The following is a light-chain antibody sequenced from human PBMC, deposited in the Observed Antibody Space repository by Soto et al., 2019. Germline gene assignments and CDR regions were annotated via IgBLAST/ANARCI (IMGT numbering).Light chain of an antibody. J-gene: IGLJ1*01. V-gene: IGLV2-14*01. CDR1: NSDVGSYDY. Sequence: QSVLTQPASVSGSPGQSITISCTGTNSDVGSYDYVSWYQQYPGKAPKVIIYEVRNRPSGVSDRFSASKSGNTASLTISGLQAEDEAVYYCISYTGSSTSYVFGSGTKVTV. CDR2: EVR. CDR3: ISYTGSSTSYV.